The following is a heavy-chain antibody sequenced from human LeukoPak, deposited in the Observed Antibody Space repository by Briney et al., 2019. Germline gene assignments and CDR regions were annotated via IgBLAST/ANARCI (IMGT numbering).Heavy chain of an antibody. J-gene: IGHJ5*02. CDR3: AREGGTEYSSSWDNWFDP. Sequence: SETLSLTCTVSGGSISSYNWSWIRQPPGKGLEWIGYIYYSGSTDYNPSLKSRVTTSVDTSKNQFSLKLSSVTAADTAVYYCAREGGTEYSSSWDNWFDPWGQGTLVTVSS. CDR1: GGSISSYN. V-gene: IGHV4-59*01. CDR2: IYYSGST. D-gene: IGHD6-13*01.